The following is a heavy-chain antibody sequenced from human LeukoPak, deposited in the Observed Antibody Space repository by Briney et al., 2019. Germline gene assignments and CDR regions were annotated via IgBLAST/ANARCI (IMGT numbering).Heavy chain of an antibody. D-gene: IGHD6-13*01. Sequence: PGGSLRLFCAASGFTFSSYGMHWVRQAPGKGLEWVAVISYDGSNKYYADSVKGRFTVSRDNSKNTLYLQMNSLRAEDTAVYYCANESPGYSSSWYVYWGQGTLVTVSS. CDR3: ANESPGYSSSWYVY. CDR1: GFTFSSYG. V-gene: IGHV3-30*18. J-gene: IGHJ4*02. CDR2: ISYDGSNK.